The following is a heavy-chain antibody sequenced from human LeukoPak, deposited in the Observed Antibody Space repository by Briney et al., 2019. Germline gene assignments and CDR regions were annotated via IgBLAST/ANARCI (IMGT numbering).Heavy chain of an antibody. D-gene: IGHD3-10*01. Sequence: SETLSLTCAVYGGSFSGYYWSWIRQPPGKGLEWIGEINHSGSTNYNPSLKSRVTISVDTSKNQFSLKLSSVTAADTAVYYCARVRITMVQGPRRNYYMDVWGKGTTVTVSS. CDR1: GGSFSGYY. J-gene: IGHJ6*03. CDR2: INHSGST. V-gene: IGHV4-34*01. CDR3: ARVRITMVQGPRRNYYMDV.